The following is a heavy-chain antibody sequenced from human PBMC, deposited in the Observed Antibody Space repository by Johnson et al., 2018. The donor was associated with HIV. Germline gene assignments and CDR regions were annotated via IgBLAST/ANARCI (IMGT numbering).Heavy chain of an antibody. Sequence: VQLVESGGGLVKPGGSLRLSCAASGFTFSNAWMSWVRQAPGKGLEWVGRIKSKTDGGTTDYAAPVKGRFTISRDDSKNTLYLQMNSLKTEDTAVYYCAKFLPGHDAFDIWGQGTMVTVAS. D-gene: IGHD1-14*01. J-gene: IGHJ3*02. CDR1: GFTFSNAW. CDR2: IKSKTDGGTT. CDR3: AKFLPGHDAFDI. V-gene: IGHV3-15*01.